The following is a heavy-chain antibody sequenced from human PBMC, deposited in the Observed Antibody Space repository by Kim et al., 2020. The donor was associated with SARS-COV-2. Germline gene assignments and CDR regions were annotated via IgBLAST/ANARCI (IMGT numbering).Heavy chain of an antibody. J-gene: IGHJ3*02. V-gene: IGHV1-18*01. CDR3: ARGEGYCSGGSCYFGAFDI. Sequence: ASVKVSCKASGYTFTSYGISWVRQAPGQGLEWMGWISAYNGNTNYAQKLQGRVTMTTDTSTSTAYMELRSLRSDDTAVYYCARGEGYCSGGSCYFGAFDIWGQGTMVTVSS. CDR1: GYTFTSYG. CDR2: ISAYNGNT. D-gene: IGHD2-15*01.